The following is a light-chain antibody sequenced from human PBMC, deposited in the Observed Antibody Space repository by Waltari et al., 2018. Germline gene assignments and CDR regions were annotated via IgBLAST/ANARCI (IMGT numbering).Light chain of an antibody. CDR3: QNHERLPAT. Sequence: EVVLPQSPGPLSLSPGERATLSCRASQSVNKYLAWYQQRPGQAPRLLIYAASTRATGVPDRFSGSGFGTDFSLTISRLEPEDFAVYFCQNHERLPATFGQGTKVEIK. CDR1: QSVNKY. V-gene: IGKV3-20*01. CDR2: AAS. J-gene: IGKJ1*01.